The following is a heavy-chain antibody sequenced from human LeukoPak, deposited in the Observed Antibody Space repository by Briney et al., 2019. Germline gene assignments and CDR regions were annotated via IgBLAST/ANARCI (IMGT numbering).Heavy chain of an antibody. J-gene: IGHJ3*02. D-gene: IGHD2-15*01. CDR1: GFTFRTYS. CDR2: ISSNSNTR. CDR3: ASWWNHDAFDI. Sequence: GGSLRLSCAASGFTFRTYSMNWVRQAPGKGLEWISYISSNSNTRYYADSVKGRFTISRDNAKNSLYLQMNSLRAEDTAVYYCASWWNHDAFDIWGQGTMVTVSS. V-gene: IGHV3-48*04.